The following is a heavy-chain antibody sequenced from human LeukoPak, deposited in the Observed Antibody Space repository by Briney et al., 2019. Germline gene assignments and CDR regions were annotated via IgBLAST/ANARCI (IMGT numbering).Heavy chain of an antibody. J-gene: IGHJ4*02. CDR3: ARTYYYDGIGSITFDY. Sequence: GESLKISCKGSGYSFTSYWIGWVRQMPGKGLEWMGIIYPGDSNTRYSPSFQGQVTTSADKSISTAYLRWSSLKASDTAMYYCARTYYYDGIGSITFDYWGQGTLVTVSS. V-gene: IGHV5-51*01. CDR1: GYSFTSYW. D-gene: IGHD3-22*01. CDR2: IYPGDSNT.